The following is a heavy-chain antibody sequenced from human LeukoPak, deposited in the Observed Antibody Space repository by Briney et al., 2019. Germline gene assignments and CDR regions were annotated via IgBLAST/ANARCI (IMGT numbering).Heavy chain of an antibody. CDR3: AKSRVRGVYYFDY. Sequence: PGGSLRLSCAASGFTFSSHWMHWVRQAPGKGLVWVSRINSDGSTTTYADSVKGRFTISRDNSKNTLYLQMNSLRAEDSAVYYCAKSRVRGVYYFDYWGQGTLVTVSS. J-gene: IGHJ4*02. CDR1: GFTFSSHW. CDR2: INSDGSTT. V-gene: IGHV3-74*01. D-gene: IGHD3-10*02.